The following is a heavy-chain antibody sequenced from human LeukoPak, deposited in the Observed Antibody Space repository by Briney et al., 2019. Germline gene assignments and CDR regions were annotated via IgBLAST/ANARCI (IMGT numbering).Heavy chain of an antibody. Sequence: SETLSLTCTVSGGSISSSSYYWGWIRQPPGKGLEWIGSIYYSGSTYYNPSLKSRVTISVDTSKNQFSLKLSSVTAADTAVYYCARLAEDYDILTGYYALDAFDIWGQGTMVTVSS. D-gene: IGHD3-9*01. CDR1: GGSISSSSYY. J-gene: IGHJ3*02. CDR2: IYYSGST. V-gene: IGHV4-39*07. CDR3: ARLAEDYDILTGYYALDAFDI.